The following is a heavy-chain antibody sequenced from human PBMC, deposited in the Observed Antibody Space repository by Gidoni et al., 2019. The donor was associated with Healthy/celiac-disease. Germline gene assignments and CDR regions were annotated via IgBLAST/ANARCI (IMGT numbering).Heavy chain of an antibody. Sequence: QVQLVESGGGVVQPGRSLRLSCAASGFTFSSYAMHWVRQAPGKGLEWVAVISYDGSNKYYADSVKGRFTISRDNSKNTLYLQMNSLRAEDTAVYYCASGRGGYYDSSVDYWGQGTLVTVSS. D-gene: IGHD3-22*01. V-gene: IGHV3-30*04. J-gene: IGHJ4*02. CDR3: ASGRGGYYDSSVDY. CDR2: ISYDGSNK. CDR1: GFTFSSYA.